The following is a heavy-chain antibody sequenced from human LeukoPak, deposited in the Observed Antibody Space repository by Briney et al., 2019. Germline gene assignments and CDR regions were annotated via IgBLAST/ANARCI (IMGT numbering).Heavy chain of an antibody. J-gene: IGHJ4*02. Sequence: GGSLRLSCAASGFTFSTYVMTWVRQAPGKGLQGVSAISGSGGSTYYADSVKGRFTISRDNSKNTLYLQMNSLRAEDTAVYSCAKSVTWGDFDYWGQRTLVTVSS. CDR2: ISGSGGST. CDR1: GFTFSTYV. D-gene: IGHD7-27*01. V-gene: IGHV3-23*01. CDR3: AKSVTWGDFDY.